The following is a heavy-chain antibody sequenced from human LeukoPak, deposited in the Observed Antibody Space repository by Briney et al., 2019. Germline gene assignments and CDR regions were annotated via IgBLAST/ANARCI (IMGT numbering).Heavy chain of an antibody. CDR1: GFTFSSSA. D-gene: IGHD5-24*01. Sequence: GGSLRLSCAASGFTFSSSAMSWVRQAPGKGLEWVSTISGSDSSTYYADSVKGRFTISRDNSKNTLYLQMNSLRADDTAVYYCAKSGYNRLDYWGQGTLVTVSS. CDR2: ISGSDSST. J-gene: IGHJ4*02. V-gene: IGHV3-23*01. CDR3: AKSGYNRLDY.